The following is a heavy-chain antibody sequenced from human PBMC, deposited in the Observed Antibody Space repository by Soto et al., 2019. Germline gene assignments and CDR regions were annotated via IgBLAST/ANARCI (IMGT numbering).Heavy chain of an antibody. V-gene: IGHV6-1*01. CDR3: ASGSAESNTGAYPGHSEADNWFDS. Sequence: SQTLSLTCAISGDSVSSNSAAWNWIRQSPSRGLEWLGRTYYRSKWYNDYAVSVKSRITINPDTSKNQFSLQLNSVTPEDTAVYYCASGSAESNTGAYPGHSEADNWFDSWGQGTLVTVSS. CDR2: TYYRSKWYN. D-gene: IGHD5-18*01. J-gene: IGHJ5*01. CDR1: GDSVSSNSAA.